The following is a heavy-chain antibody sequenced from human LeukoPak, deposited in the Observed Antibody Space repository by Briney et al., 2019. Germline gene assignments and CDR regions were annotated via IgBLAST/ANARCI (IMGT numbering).Heavy chain of an antibody. V-gene: IGHV4-34*01. J-gene: IGHJ4*02. Sequence: SETLSLTCAVYGGSFSGYYWSWLRQPPGKGLEWLGEINHSGSTNYNPSLKSRVTISVDTSKNQFSLKLSSVTAADTAVYYCARGIYGSGSYLATRYFDYWGQGTLVTVSS. CDR3: ARGIYGSGSYLATRYFDY. CDR2: INHSGST. CDR1: GGSFSGYY. D-gene: IGHD3-10*01.